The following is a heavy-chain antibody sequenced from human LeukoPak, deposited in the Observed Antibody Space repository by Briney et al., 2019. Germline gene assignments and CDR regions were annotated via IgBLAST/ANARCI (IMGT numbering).Heavy chain of an antibody. J-gene: IGHJ4*02. CDR1: GGSISSSGYY. CDR3: ARAPPRGYSYGSSALDY. D-gene: IGHD5-18*01. Sequence: SETLSLTCTVSGGSISSSGYYWGWIRQPPGKGLEWIGSISYSGSTYYNPSLNSRVTISVDTSKNRFSLKLTSVTAADTAVYYCARAPPRGYSYGSSALDYWGQGTLVTVSS. CDR2: ISYSGST. V-gene: IGHV4-39*01.